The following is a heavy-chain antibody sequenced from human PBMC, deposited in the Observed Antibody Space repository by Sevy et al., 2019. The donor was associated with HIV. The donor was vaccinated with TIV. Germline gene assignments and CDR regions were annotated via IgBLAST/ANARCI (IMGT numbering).Heavy chain of an antibody. V-gene: IGHV1-18*01. CDR2: ITPNNGNR. Sequence: ASVKVSCKASGYTFTNYHITWVRQAPGQGLEWMGWITPNNGNRNYARRLQDRVTMTTDTSTATAYMELRNLRSDDTAVYFCARAPSGSQGPGQYFHHWGQGTLVTVSS. D-gene: IGHD1-26*01. CDR3: ARAPSGSQGPGQYFHH. CDR1: GYTFTNYH. J-gene: IGHJ1*01.